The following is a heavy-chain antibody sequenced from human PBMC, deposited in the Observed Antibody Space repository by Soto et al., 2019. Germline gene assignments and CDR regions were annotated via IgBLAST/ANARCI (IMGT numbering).Heavy chain of an antibody. CDR1: GFTFSTYG. D-gene: IGHD4-17*01. Sequence: EVQLVESGGGLVKPGGSLRLSCAASGFTFSTYGMNWVRQAPGKGLEWVSSISSSSTYIYYADSVKGRFTISRDNAKNSLFLQLNSLRGEVTAVYYCARRAVTADFDYWGQGTLVTVSS. J-gene: IGHJ4*02. CDR2: ISSSSTYI. V-gene: IGHV3-21*01. CDR3: ARRAVTADFDY.